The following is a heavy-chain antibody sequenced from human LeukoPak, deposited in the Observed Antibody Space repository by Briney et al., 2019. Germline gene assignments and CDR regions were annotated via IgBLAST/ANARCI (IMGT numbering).Heavy chain of an antibody. Sequence: SQTLSLTCGISGDSVSSNSAAWNWIRQSPSRGLEWLGRTYYRSKWYNDYAVSVKSRITINPDTSKNQFSLQLNSVTPEDTAVYYCARDRAAYFDWLFSNEFDYWGQGTLVTVSS. J-gene: IGHJ4*02. V-gene: IGHV6-1*01. D-gene: IGHD3-9*01. CDR2: TYYRSKWYN. CDR3: ARDRAAYFDWLFSNEFDY. CDR1: GDSVSSNSAA.